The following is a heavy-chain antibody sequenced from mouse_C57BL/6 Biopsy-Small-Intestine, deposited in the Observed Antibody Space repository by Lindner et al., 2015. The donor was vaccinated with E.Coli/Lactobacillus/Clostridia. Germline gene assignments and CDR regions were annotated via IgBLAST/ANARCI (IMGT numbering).Heavy chain of an antibody. V-gene: IGHV1-85*01. D-gene: IGHD1-1*01. J-gene: IGHJ3*01. CDR3: ARDYFYGSGSFAY. CDR1: GYTFTSYD. Sequence: VQLQESGPELVRPGTSVKLSCKASGYTFTSYDINWVKQRPGQGLEWIGWIYPRDGTTKYNEKFKGKATLTVDTSSSTAYMELHSLTSEDSAVYFCARDYFYGSGSFAYWGQGTLVTVSA. CDR2: IYPRDGTT.